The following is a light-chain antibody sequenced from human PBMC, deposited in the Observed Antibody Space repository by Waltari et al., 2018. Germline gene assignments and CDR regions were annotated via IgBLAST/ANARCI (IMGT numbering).Light chain of an antibody. V-gene: IGLV3-25*03. Sequence: SYELTQPPSVSVSPGQTARIPCSGDALPKQYAYWYQQKPGQAPVLVIYKDSERPSGIPERFSGSSSGTTVTLTISGVQAEDEADYYCQSADSSGTFHVVFGGGTKLTVL. J-gene: IGLJ2*01. CDR3: QSADSSGTFHVV. CDR1: ALPKQY. CDR2: KDS.